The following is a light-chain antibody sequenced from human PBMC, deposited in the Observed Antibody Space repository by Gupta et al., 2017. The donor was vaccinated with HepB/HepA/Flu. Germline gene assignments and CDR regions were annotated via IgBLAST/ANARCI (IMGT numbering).Light chain of an antibody. J-gene: IGLJ2*01. CDR2: GNS. Sequence: QSVLTQPPSVSGAPGQRVTISCTGSSSNIGAGYDVHWSQQLPGTAPKLLIHGNSNRPSGVPDRFSGSKSGTSASLAITGLQAEDEADYYCQSYDSSLSHVVFGGGTKLTVL. V-gene: IGLV1-40*01. CDR1: SSNIGAGYD. CDR3: QSYDSSLSHVV.